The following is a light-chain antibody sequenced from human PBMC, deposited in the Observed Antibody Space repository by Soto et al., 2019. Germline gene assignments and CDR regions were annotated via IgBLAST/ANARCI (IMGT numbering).Light chain of an antibody. J-gene: IGKJ4*01. V-gene: IGKV1-5*01. Sequence: DIQMTQSPSTLSASVGDRVTITCRASQNINTWVAWYQQKPAHAPKLLMYHASSVESGVESRFSGSGSGTEFTLSISSLQPDDFATYFCQPDHSFSTFAGGTKVEVK. CDR3: QPDHSFST. CDR2: HAS. CDR1: QNINTW.